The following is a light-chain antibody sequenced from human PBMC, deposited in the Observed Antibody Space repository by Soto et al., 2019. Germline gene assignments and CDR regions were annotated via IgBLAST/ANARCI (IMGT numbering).Light chain of an antibody. J-gene: IGKJ1*01. CDR2: GAS. CDR3: QQYDNWPPWT. CDR1: QSVSSN. Sequence: EIVMTQSPATLSVSPGERATLSCRASQSVSSNLAWYQQKPGQAPRLLMFGASSRGAGVPVRFSASGSGTQFTLIISSLQPEDFVVYYCQQYDNWPPWTFGQGTRVE. V-gene: IGKV3-15*01.